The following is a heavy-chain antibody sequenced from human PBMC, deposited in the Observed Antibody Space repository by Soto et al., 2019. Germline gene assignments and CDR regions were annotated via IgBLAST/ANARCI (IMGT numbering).Heavy chain of an antibody. V-gene: IGHV4-31*03. J-gene: IGHJ6*02. CDR3: ARGGQYYYSMDV. CDR2: IFYTGST. CDR1: GGSISSGGNY. Sequence: PSETLSLTCTVSGGSISSGGNYWSWIRQLPGQGLEWIGYIFYTGSTFYNPSLKSRVTISGDTSKNQFSLKLSSVTAADTAVYYCARGGQYYYSMDVWGQGTTVTVSS.